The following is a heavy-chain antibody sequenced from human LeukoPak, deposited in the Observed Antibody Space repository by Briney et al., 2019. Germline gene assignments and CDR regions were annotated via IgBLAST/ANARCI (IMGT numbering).Heavy chain of an antibody. Sequence: SETVSLPCTVSAYSISDGWLWGWIRQPPGKGLEWIASIYHCGTTYFNPSLKSRVTMSVDTSKNQFSLKLTSVTAADTAVYYCTRLSHVAGAPKVSWFDPWGQGTLVTLSS. D-gene: IGHD2-15*01. V-gene: IGHV4-38-2*02. CDR1: AYSISDGWL. CDR2: IYHCGTT. CDR3: TRLSHVAGAPKVSWFDP. J-gene: IGHJ5*02.